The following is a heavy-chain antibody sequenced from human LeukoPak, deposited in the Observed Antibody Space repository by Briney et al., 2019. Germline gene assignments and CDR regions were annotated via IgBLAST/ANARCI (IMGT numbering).Heavy chain of an antibody. J-gene: IGHJ4*02. D-gene: IGHD4-11*01. CDR2: FYSSGTT. V-gene: IGHV4-39*01. Sequence: SETLSLTCTVSSGSVSSNSYHWGWIRQPPGKGLEWIGSFYSSGTTYYNPSLKSRVTISVDTSKNQFSLKLSSVTAADTAVYYCARHADYKGEDYWGQGTLVTVSS. CDR3: ARHADYKGEDY. CDR1: SGSVSSNSYH.